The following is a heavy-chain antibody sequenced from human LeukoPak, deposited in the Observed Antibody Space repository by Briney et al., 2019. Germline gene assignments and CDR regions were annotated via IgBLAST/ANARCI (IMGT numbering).Heavy chain of an antibody. CDR3: AAGYSTFDY. J-gene: IGHJ4*02. Sequence: GGSLRLSCAASGFTFSSYGMHWVRQAPGKGLEWVAVISYDGSKKYYADSVKGRFTISRDNSKNTLYLQMNSLRAEDTAVYYCAAGYSTFDYWGQGTLVTVSS. CDR1: GFTFSSYG. CDR2: ISYDGSKK. V-gene: IGHV3-30*03. D-gene: IGHD2-21*01.